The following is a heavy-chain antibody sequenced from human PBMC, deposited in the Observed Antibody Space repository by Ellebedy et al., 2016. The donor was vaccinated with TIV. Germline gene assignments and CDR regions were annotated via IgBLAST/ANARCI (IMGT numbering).Heavy chain of an antibody. V-gene: IGHV3-49*03. J-gene: IGHJ1*01. CDR2: IRNKAESGTK. CDR3: ALGGRPEAFHH. Sequence: GESLKISCRTSGFNFGDTAMTWFRQAPGKGLEYIGFIRNKAESGTKEYAASLKGRFIISRDDSNSIVHLQLNALKIEDTAVYYCALGGRPEAFHHWGRGTLVTVSS. CDR1: GFNFGDTA. D-gene: IGHD1-26*01.